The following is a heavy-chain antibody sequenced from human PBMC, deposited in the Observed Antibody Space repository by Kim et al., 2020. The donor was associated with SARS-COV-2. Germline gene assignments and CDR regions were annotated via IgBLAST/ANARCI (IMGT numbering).Heavy chain of an antibody. J-gene: IGHJ6*04. Sequence: GSVKGRLTISRDNAKNSLYLQMNSLRAEDTAVYYCARARGYSYGPYWVDVWGKGTTVTVSS. D-gene: IGHD5-18*01. CDR3: ARARGYSYGPYWVDV. V-gene: IGHV3-11*01.